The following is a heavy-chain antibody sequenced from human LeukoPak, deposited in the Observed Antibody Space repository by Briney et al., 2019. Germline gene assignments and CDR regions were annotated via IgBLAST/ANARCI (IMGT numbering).Heavy chain of an antibody. Sequence: ASVKVSCKASGYTFTSYDINWARQATGQGLEWMGWMNPNSGNTGYAQKFQGRVTMTRNTSISTAYMELSSLRSEDTAVYYCARQQILTGSWPPFKDYWGQGTLVTVSS. J-gene: IGHJ4*02. V-gene: IGHV1-8*01. CDR2: MNPNSGNT. CDR3: ARQQILTGSWPPFKDY. D-gene: IGHD3-9*01. CDR1: GYTFTSYD.